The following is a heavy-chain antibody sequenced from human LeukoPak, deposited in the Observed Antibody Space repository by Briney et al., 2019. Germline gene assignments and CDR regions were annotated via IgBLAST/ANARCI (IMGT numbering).Heavy chain of an antibody. Sequence: GGSLRLSCAASGFTFSSYWMRWVRQAPGKGLEWVANIKQEGSEKYYVDSVKGRFTISRDNDKFSLYLQMNSVRDEDTDLYYCAREDCGDHVHFDYWGQGTLVTVSS. CDR3: AREDCGDHVHFDY. CDR2: IKQEGSEK. CDR1: GFTFSSYW. V-gene: IGHV3-7*01. J-gene: IGHJ4*02. D-gene: IGHD4-17*01.